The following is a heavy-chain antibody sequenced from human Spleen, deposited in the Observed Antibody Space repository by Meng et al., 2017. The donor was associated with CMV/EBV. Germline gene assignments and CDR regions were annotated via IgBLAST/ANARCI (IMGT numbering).Heavy chain of an antibody. CDR3: ARGTGIFDY. Sequence: RVSCKASGYLFSDYYMHWVRQAPGQGLEWMGWISPSIGSTNYVQKLEGRVTMTTDRSTTTAYLELRSLRYDDTAVYFCARGTGIFDYWGQGTLVTVSS. CDR1: GYLFSDYY. CDR2: ISPSIGST. D-gene: IGHD7-27*01. V-gene: IGHV1-18*04. J-gene: IGHJ4*02.